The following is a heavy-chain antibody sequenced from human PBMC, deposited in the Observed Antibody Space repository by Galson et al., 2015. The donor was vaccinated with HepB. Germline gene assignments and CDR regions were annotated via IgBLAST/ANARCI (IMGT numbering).Heavy chain of an antibody. Sequence: SETLSLTCAVYGGSFSGYYWSWIRQPPWKGLEWIGEINHSGSTNYNPSLKSRVTISVDTSKNQFSLKLSSVTAADTAVYYCARERHDSSQLEWVGLFDPWGQGTLVTVSS. V-gene: IGHV4-34*01. CDR3: ARERHDSSQLEWVGLFDP. CDR2: INHSGST. CDR1: GGSFSGYY. D-gene: IGHD3-22*01. J-gene: IGHJ5*02.